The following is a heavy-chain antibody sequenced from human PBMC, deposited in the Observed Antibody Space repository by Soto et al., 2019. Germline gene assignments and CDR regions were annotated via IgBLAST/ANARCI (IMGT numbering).Heavy chain of an antibody. Sequence: GGSLRLSCAASGFTFSSYGMHWVRQAPGKGLEWVAVISYDGSNKYYADSVKGRFTISRDNSKNTLYLQMNSLRAEDTAVYYCAKLVGYSSSSGPFDYWGQGTLVTVSS. CDR1: GFTFSSYG. V-gene: IGHV3-30*18. D-gene: IGHD6-6*01. CDR3: AKLVGYSSSSGPFDY. J-gene: IGHJ4*02. CDR2: ISYDGSNK.